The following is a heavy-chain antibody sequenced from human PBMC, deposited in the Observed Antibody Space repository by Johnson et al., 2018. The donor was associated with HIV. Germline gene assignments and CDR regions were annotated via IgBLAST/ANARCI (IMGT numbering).Heavy chain of an antibody. CDR1: GFTFTNHY. J-gene: IGHJ3*02. Sequence: MQLVESGGGLVQPGGSLRLSCAASGFTFTNHYMTWVRQAPGKGLEWVANIKQDASEKYSVDSVKGRFTISRDNAKSSLYLQMNSLRAEDTAVYYCARVLRLPRLGAFDIWGQGTMVTVSS. CDR2: IKQDASEK. CDR3: ARVLRLPRLGAFDI. D-gene: IGHD5-12*01. V-gene: IGHV3-7*01.